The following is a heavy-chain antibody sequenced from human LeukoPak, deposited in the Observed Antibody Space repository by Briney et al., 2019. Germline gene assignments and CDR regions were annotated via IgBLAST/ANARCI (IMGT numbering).Heavy chain of an antibody. D-gene: IGHD5-18*01. J-gene: IGHJ4*02. CDR1: GGTFSSYA. CDR2: IIPIFGTA. CDR3: ARGDYRYGNDY. Sequence: ASVKVSCKASGGTFSSYAISWVRQAPGQGLEWMGGIIPIFGTANYAQKFQGRVTITADESTSTAYMELTRLRSDDTAIYYCARGDYRYGNDYWGQGTLVTVSS. V-gene: IGHV1-69*01.